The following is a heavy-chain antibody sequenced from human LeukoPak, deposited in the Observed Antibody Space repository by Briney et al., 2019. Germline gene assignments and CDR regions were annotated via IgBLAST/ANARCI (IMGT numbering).Heavy chain of an antibody. V-gene: IGHV4-4*02. J-gene: IGHJ4*02. CDR1: GGSFSSSNW. CDR3: ARGVAAAGTGFDY. CDR2: IYHSGST. Sequence: SETLSLTCAVYGGSFSSSNWWSWVRQPPGKGLEWIGEIYHSGSTNYNPSLKSRVTISVDKSKNQFSLKLSSVTAADTAVYYCARGVAAAGTGFDYWGQGTLVTVSS. D-gene: IGHD6-13*01.